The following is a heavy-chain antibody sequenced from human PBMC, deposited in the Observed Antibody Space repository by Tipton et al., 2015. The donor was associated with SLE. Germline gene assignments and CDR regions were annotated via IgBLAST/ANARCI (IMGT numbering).Heavy chain of an antibody. V-gene: IGHV4-4*07. D-gene: IGHD2-2*01. CDR1: GGSINTYY. CDR2: IYTGGNT. CDR3: VVCSPSSCSYFDY. J-gene: IGHJ4*02. Sequence: GLVKPSETLSLTCTVSGGSINTYYWAWVRQPAGKGLEWIGRIYTGGNTKYNPSLESRVSLSVDTSRGQFFLEVRSVTAADTAVYYCVVCSPSSCSYFDYWGQGRLVTVSS.